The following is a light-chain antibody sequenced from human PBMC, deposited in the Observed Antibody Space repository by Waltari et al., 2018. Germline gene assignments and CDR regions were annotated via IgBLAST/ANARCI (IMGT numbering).Light chain of an antibody. V-gene: IGKV3D-11*01. CDR1: QAIGNY. CDR3: QQRKDWPIT. Sequence: EIVLTQSPATLSLSPGERATLSCRTSQAIGNYLVWFQQKPGQAHRLLISDASNRATGTPARFSGSGSGTDFTLSISRLEPEDFGIYFCQQRKDWPITFGQGTRLDIK. CDR2: DAS. J-gene: IGKJ5*01.